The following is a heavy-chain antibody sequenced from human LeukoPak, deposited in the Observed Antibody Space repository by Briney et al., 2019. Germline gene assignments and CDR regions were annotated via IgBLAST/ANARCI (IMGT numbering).Heavy chain of an antibody. CDR1: GFTFSTYW. D-gene: IGHD3-10*01. V-gene: IGHV3-7*01. J-gene: IGHJ6*03. Sequence: PGGSLRLSCAASGFTFSTYWMSWVRQAPGKGLEWVGNIKEDGSEKWYVDAVEGRFTISRDSAKNTLYLQMNSLRAEDTAVYYCARDRVSASVSGRPTYYMDVWGKGTTVTVSS. CDR3: ARDRVSASVSGRPTYYMDV. CDR2: IKEDGSEK.